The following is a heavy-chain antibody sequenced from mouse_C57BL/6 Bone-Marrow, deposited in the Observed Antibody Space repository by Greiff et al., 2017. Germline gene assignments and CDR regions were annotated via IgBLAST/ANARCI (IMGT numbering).Heavy chain of an antibody. CDR3: AGWLLPSFDY. CDR1: GYTFTDYY. D-gene: IGHD2-3*01. CDR2: INPNNGGT. J-gene: IGHJ2*01. V-gene: IGHV1-26*01. Sequence: EVQLQQSGPELVKPGASVKISCKASGYTFTDYYMNWVKQSPGQSLEWIGDINPNNGGTSYNQKFKGKATLTVEKSSSTAYMELRSLTSEDSAVDYCAGWLLPSFDYWGQGTTLTVSS.